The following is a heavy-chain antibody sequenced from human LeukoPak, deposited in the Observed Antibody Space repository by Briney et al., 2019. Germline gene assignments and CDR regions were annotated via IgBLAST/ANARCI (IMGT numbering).Heavy chain of an antibody. CDR3: ARERGSSGGNTNGYFDY. J-gene: IGHJ4*02. CDR2: ISGSGGTT. D-gene: IGHD4-23*01. V-gene: IGHV3-23*01. CDR1: GFTFSNYA. Sequence: GGSLRLSCAASGFTFSNYAMSRVRQAPGKGLEWVSVISGSGGTTYSADSVKGRFTISRDNSKNTLYLQMNSLRAEDTAAYYCARERGSSGGNTNGYFDYWGQGALVTVSS.